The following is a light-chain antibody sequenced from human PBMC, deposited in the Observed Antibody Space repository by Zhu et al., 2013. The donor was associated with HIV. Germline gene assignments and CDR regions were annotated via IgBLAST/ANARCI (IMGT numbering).Light chain of an antibody. CDR1: QSISHW. CDR3: QQTYSAPFT. Sequence: DIQMTQSPSTLSASVGDRVTITCRASQSISHWLAWYQQQPGKAPKLLIFAASSLQTGVPSRFSGSGSGTDFTLTISSLQPEDFATYYCQQTYSAPFTFGPGTKVDIK. V-gene: IGKV1-12*01. J-gene: IGKJ3*01. CDR2: AAS.